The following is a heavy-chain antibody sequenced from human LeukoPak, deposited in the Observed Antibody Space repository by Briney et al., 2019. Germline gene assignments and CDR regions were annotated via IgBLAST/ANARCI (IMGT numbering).Heavy chain of an antibody. J-gene: IGHJ4*02. CDR1: GGSISSSNYY. CDR2: IFSGST. V-gene: IGHV4-39*07. D-gene: IGHD2-2*01. CDR3: ARDIGVVPTAMGTFDY. Sequence: SETLSLTCTVSGGSISSSNYYWGWIRQPPGKGLEWIGSIFSGSTYYNPSLKSRVTISVDTSKNQFSLKLNSATAADTAVYYCARDIGVVPTAMGTFDYWGQGTLVTVSS.